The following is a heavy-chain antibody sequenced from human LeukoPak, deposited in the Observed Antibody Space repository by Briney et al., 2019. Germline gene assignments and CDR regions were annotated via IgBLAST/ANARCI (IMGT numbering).Heavy chain of an antibody. CDR3: TVKGMYYDFWSGYYTGAAPYYYYGMDV. D-gene: IGHD3-3*01. Sequence: ASVKVPCKASGYTFTGYYMHWVRQAPGQGLEWMGWITLNSGATNYAQKFQGRVTMTRDTSISTAYIELSRLRSDGTAVYYCTVKGMYYDFWSGYYTGAAPYYYYGMDVWGQGTTVTVSS. CDR1: GYTFTGYY. V-gene: IGHV1-2*02. CDR2: ITLNSGAT. J-gene: IGHJ6*02.